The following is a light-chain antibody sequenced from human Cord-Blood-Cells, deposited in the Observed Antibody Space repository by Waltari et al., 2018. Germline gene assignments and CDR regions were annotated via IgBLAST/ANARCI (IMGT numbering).Light chain of an antibody. CDR2: EVS. CDR3: SSYTSSSTVV. CDR1: SSDVGGYNY. V-gene: IGLV2-14*01. Sequence: QSALTHPASVSGSPGQSITIPCTGTSSDVGGYNYVPWYQQHPCKAPKLMIYEVSNRPSGVSNRFSGSKSGNTASLTISGLQAEDEADYYCSSYTSSSTVVFGGGTKLTVL. J-gene: IGLJ2*01.